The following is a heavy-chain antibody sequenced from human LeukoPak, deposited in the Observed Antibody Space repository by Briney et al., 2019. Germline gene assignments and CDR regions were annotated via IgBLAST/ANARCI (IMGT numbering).Heavy chain of an antibody. V-gene: IGHV3-7*03. CDR3: VRRRYNWNAIDY. CDR2: IKQDGSEK. D-gene: IGHD1-20*01. CDR1: GFTFSSYW. Sequence: GGSLRLSCAASGFTFSSYWMSWVRQAPGKGLEWVANIKQDGSEKYSADSVKGRITISRDNAKNSLYLQMNSLRAEDTAVYYCVRRRYNWNAIDYWGQGTLVTVSS. J-gene: IGHJ4*02.